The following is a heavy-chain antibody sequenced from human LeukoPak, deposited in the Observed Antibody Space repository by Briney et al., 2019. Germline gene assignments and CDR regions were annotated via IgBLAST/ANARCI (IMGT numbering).Heavy chain of an antibody. J-gene: IGHJ2*01. CDR2: INHSGST. V-gene: IGHV4-31*03. Sequence: PSQTLSLTCTVSGGSISSGASDWGWIRQHPKRGLEWVGYINHSGSTYYNPSPGSRVTMPVDTTKNQFSLKLSSVTAADSAVYYCARAARQGFTMIVVPFFYFDLWGRGTLVTVSS. CDR1: GGSISSGASD. D-gene: IGHD3-22*01. CDR3: ARAARQGFTMIVVPFFYFDL.